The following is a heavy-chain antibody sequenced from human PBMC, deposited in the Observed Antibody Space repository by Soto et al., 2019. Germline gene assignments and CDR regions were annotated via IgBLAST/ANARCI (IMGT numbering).Heavy chain of an antibody. D-gene: IGHD5-18*01. V-gene: IGHV3-30-3*01. Sequence: QVQLVESGGGVVQPGRSLRLSCAASGFTFSSYDMHWVRQAPGKGLEWVAIISYDGSNKYYADSVKGLFTISRDNSKNTLYLQMNSLRAEDTAVFYCARVLGYSYALDYWGQGTLVAVSS. J-gene: IGHJ4*02. CDR1: GFTFSSYD. CDR2: ISYDGSNK. CDR3: ARVLGYSYALDY.